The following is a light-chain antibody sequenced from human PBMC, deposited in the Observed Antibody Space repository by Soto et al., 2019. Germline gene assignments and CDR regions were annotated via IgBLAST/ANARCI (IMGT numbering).Light chain of an antibody. Sequence: QSVLTQPPSASGTPGQRVTISCSGGNSNIGTNYVYWYQHLPGATPKLLIYRNNHRPSGVPDRFSASKSGTSASLAINGLRSEDEANYYCAEWDVSLHGLVFGTGTKVTVL. CDR2: RNN. CDR3: AEWDVSLHGLV. CDR1: NSNIGTNY. V-gene: IGLV1-47*01. J-gene: IGLJ1*01.